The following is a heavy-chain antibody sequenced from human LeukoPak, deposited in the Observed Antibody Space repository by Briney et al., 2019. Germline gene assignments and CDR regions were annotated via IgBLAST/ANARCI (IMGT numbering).Heavy chain of an antibody. CDR3: ARSPEYYFDY. J-gene: IGHJ4*02. CDR1: GYTFTSYG. CDR2: IIPIFGTA. Sequence: SVKVSCKASGYTFTSYGISWVRQAPGQGLEWMGGIIPIFGTANYAQKFQGRVTITTDESTSTAYMELSSLRSEDTAVYYCARSPEYYFDYWGRGTLVTVSS. V-gene: IGHV1-69*05.